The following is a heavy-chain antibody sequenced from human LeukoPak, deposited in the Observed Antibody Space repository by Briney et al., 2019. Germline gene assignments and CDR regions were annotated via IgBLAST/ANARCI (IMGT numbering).Heavy chain of an antibody. D-gene: IGHD6-13*01. Sequence: GLCLRLSCASSGLTFSTYNMHWVTEAPGKGLEGVAVISYDGSNKYYADSVKGRFTISRDDSKNTLYLEMNSLNAEDTAVYYCAKDRAGSWAIDYWGQGTLVTVSS. V-gene: IGHV3-30*18. J-gene: IGHJ4*02. CDR1: GLTFSTYN. CDR3: AKDRAGSWAIDY. CDR2: ISYDGSNK.